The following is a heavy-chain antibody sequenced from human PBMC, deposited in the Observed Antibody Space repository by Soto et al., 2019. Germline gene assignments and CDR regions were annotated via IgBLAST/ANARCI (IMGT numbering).Heavy chain of an antibody. CDR3: ARVSVDFWSGYYNWFDP. CDR2: ISAYNGNT. V-gene: IGHV1-18*01. CDR1: GYTFTSYG. J-gene: IGHJ5*02. D-gene: IGHD3-3*01. Sequence: QVQLVQSGAEVKKPGASVKVSCKASGYTFTSYGIGWVRQAPGQGLEWMGWISAYNGNTNYAQKLQGRVTMTTDTSTSTAYMELRSLRSDDTAVYYCARVSVDFWSGYYNWFDPWGQGTLVTVSS.